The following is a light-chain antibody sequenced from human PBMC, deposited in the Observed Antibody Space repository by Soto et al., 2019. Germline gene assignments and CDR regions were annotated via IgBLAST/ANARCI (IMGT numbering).Light chain of an antibody. J-gene: IGKJ3*01. V-gene: IGKV1-27*01. CDR3: QKYNSAPPLFT. CDR2: AAS. Sequence: DIQMTQSPSSLSASVGDRVTITCRASQGISNYLAWDQQKPGKVPKLLIYAASTLQSGVPSRFSGSGSGTDFTLTISSLQPEDVATYYCQKYNSAPPLFTFGPGTKVDIK. CDR1: QGISNY.